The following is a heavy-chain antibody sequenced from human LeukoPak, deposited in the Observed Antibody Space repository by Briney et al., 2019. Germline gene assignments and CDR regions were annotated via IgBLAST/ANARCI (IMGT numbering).Heavy chain of an antibody. CDR3: AREVPSAFWFDP. J-gene: IGHJ5*02. Sequence: ASVKVSCKASGYTFTSYHMHRVRQAPGQGLEWMGIIKSGDDGTIYAQKFQGRVAMTRDTSTNTVYMELSGLTSEDTAVYFCAREVPSAFWFDPWGQGTLVTVSS. D-gene: IGHD2-2*01. V-gene: IGHV1-46*01. CDR1: GYTFTSYH. CDR2: IKSGDDGT.